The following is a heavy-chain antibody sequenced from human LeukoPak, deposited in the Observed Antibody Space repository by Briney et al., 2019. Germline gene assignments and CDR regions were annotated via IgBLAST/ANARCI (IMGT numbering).Heavy chain of an antibody. D-gene: IGHD3-10*01. V-gene: IGHV4-39*01. Sequence: PSETLSLTCTVSGGSISSSSYYWGWIRQPPGKGLEWIGSIYHTGSIYYNPSLKSRVTISVDTSKNQFSLKLSSVTAADTAVYYCARQSYYGSGTYYIADFWGQGTLATVSS. CDR3: ARQSYYGSGTYYIADF. J-gene: IGHJ4*02. CDR2: IYHTGSI. CDR1: GGSISSSSYY.